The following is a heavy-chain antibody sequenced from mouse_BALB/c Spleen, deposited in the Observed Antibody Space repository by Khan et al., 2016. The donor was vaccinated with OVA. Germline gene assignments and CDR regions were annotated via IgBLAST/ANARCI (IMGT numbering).Heavy chain of an antibody. CDR2: INPGSGNT. D-gene: IGHD2-1*01. V-gene: IGHV1-54*01. CDR3: ARGGYGTLAY. Sequence: QVQLQQSGAELVRPGTSVKVSCKASGYAFTDYLIEWVKQRPGQGLEWIGVINPGSGNTNYNEKFKGKATLTADKSSSTAYMPLSSLTSDDSAVYFCARGGYGTLAYWGQGTPVTVS. CDR1: GYAFTDYL. J-gene: IGHJ3*01.